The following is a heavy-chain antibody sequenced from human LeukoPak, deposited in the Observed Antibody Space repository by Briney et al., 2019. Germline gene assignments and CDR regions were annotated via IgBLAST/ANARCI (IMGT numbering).Heavy chain of an antibody. D-gene: IGHD1-26*01. V-gene: IGHV4-59*12. Sequence: SETLSLTCTLSGGSISTYYWSWVRQPPGKGLEWIGYIYYTGSTDYNPSLKSRVTISVDTSKNQFSLKLSSVTAADTAVYYCTREVRSAWASFDPWGQGTLVIVSS. CDR1: GGSISTYY. CDR2: IYYTGST. J-gene: IGHJ5*02. CDR3: TREVRSAWASFDP.